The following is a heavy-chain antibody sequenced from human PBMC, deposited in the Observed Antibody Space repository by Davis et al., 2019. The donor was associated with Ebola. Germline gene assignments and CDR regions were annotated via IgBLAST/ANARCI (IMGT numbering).Heavy chain of an antibody. CDR1: LGTFTTYA. V-gene: IGHV1-69*13. CDR2: IIPVFGIP. Sequence: SVKVSCKASLGTFTTYAISWVRQAPGQGLDWMGGIIPVFGIPKYAQKFQGRVTITADESTSTAYMELSRLRSDDTAVYYCARVTRGAFDAWGQGSLVTVSS. CDR3: ARVTRGAFDA. D-gene: IGHD3-10*01. J-gene: IGHJ4*02.